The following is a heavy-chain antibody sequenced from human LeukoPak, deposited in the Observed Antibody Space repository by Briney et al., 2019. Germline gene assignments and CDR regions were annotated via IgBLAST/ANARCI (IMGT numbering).Heavy chain of an antibody. J-gene: IGHJ4*02. V-gene: IGHV4-61*02. CDR2: IYTSGST. Sequence: PSETLSLTCTVSGGSISSGSYYWSWIRQPAGKGLEWIGRIYTSGSTNYNPSLKSRVTISVDTSKNQFSLKLSSVTAADTAVYYCARGRGFGGNWGQGTLVTVSS. CDR1: GGSISSGSYY. CDR3: ARGRGFGGN. D-gene: IGHD3-10*01.